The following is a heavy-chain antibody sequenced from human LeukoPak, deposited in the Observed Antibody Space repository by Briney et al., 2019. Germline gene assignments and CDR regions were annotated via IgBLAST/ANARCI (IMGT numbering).Heavy chain of an antibody. V-gene: IGHV3-53*01. D-gene: IGHD6-13*01. Sequence: GGSLRLSCAASEFTVTSNYMTWVRQAPGKGLEWVSIIYSGGSTYYADSVKGRFTISRGISKNTLYLQMNSLRADDTAVYYCARDSASAGTGDYWGQGALVSVSS. CDR3: ARDSASAGTGDY. J-gene: IGHJ4*02. CDR1: EFTVTSNY. CDR2: IYSGGST.